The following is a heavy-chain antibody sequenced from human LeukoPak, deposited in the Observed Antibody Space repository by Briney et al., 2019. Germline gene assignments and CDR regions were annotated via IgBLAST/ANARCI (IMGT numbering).Heavy chain of an antibody. CDR2: INPNSGCT. D-gene: IGHD2-2*02. J-gene: IGHJ6*02. CDR3: AVAYCSSTSCYTGGDYGMDV. CDR1: GYTFTGYY. Sequence: ASVKVFCKASGYTFTGYYMHWVRQAAGQGLEGMGWINPNSGCTNYAQKFQGRVTMTRDTSISTAYMELSRLRSDDTAVYYCAVAYCSSTSCYTGGDYGMDVWGQGTTVTVSS. V-gene: IGHV1-2*02.